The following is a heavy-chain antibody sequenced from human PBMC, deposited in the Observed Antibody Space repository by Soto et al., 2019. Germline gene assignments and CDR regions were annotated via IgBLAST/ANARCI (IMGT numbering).Heavy chain of an antibody. CDR3: AASAPPATNYYYAMDV. D-gene: IGHD5-12*01. J-gene: IGHJ6*02. CDR2: FYDSGST. V-gene: IGHV4-61*01. CDR1: GGSVSSGSFY. Sequence: SETLSLTCTVSGGSVSSGSFYWSWIRRPPGKGLEWIGYFYDSGSTNYNPSLRSRVTMSVDTSKNQFSLKLSSVTAADTAVYYCAASAPPATNYYYAMDVWGQGTTVTVSS.